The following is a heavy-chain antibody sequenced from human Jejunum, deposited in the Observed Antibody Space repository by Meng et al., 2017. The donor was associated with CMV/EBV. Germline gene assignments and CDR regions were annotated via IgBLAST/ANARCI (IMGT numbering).Heavy chain of an antibody. CDR3: AREGTNSYYFDY. J-gene: IGHJ4*02. Sequence: VAGDSISIGDSCWSWIRQPPGKGLEWIGYIYESGSTSYNPSLESRVTISVDTSKNQFSLKVMSVTAADTAVYYCAREGTNSYYFDYWGQGTLVTVSS. CDR1: GDSISIGDSC. CDR2: IYESGST. D-gene: IGHD1-14*01. V-gene: IGHV4-30-4*01.